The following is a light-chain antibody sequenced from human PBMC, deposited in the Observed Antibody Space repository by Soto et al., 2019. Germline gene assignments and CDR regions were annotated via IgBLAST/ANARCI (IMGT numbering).Light chain of an antibody. J-gene: IGLJ2*01. V-gene: IGLV2-14*03. Sequence: QSALSQPASVSGSPGQSITISCTGTSSDVGRYNYVSWYQQVPGKAPKLIIHDVSNRPSGVSNRFSGSKSGNTASLTISGIQVEDEAEYCCCLYTNNNFLVLLGGGTKVTVL. CDR2: DVS. CDR1: SSDVGRYNY. CDR3: CLYTNNNFLVL.